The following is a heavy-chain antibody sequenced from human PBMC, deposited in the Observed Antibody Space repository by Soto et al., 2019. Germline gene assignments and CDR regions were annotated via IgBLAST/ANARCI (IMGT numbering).Heavy chain of an antibody. J-gene: IGHJ3*02. CDR3: ATNYDIGVAFDI. Sequence: GGSLRLSCAASGFTFSSYAMSWVRQAPGKGLEWVSAISGSGGSTYYADSVKGRFTISRDNSKNTLYLQMNSLRAEDTAVYYCATNYDIGVAFDIWGQGTMVTVSS. CDR2: ISGSGGST. D-gene: IGHD3-9*01. V-gene: IGHV3-23*01. CDR1: GFTFSSYA.